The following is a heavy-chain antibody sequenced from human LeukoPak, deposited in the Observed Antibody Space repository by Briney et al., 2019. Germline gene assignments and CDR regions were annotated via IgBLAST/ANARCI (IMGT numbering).Heavy chain of an antibody. V-gene: IGHV3-30*18. Sequence: QTGRSLRLSCAASGFTFSSYGMHWVRQAPGKGLEWVAVIFFDETNKYYADSVKGRFTISRDNSKNTLYLQMNSLRAEDTAVYYCAKDLGGTYFDYWGQGTLVTVSS. CDR3: AKDLGGTYFDY. J-gene: IGHJ4*02. CDR1: GFTFSSYG. D-gene: IGHD3-16*01. CDR2: IFFDETNK.